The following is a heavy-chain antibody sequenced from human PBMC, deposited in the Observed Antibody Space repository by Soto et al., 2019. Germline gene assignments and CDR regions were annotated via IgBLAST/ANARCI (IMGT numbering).Heavy chain of an antibody. D-gene: IGHD3-22*01. CDR3: ARDIDYYDSSGYQDY. Sequence: GGSLRLSCAASGFTFSSYAMSWVRQAPGKGLEWVSYITTSGKTIHYADSVKGRFTISRDNAKNSLYLQMNSLRAEDTAVYYCARDIDYYDSSGYQDYWGQGTLVTVSS. CDR1: GFTFSSYA. CDR2: ITTSGKTI. J-gene: IGHJ4*02. V-gene: IGHV3-48*03.